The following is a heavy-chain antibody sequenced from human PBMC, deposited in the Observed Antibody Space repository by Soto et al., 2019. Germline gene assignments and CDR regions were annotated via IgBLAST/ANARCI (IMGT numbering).Heavy chain of an antibody. V-gene: IGHV1-8*02. J-gene: IGHJ6*02. CDR1: GYDFTAYD. D-gene: IGHD6-13*01. CDR3: GRGPSPRAPAAGTPFYYAMDV. Sequence: ASVEVSCKASGYDFTAYDINWVRQASGQGLEWMGWMNPINGATGSARRFQGRVSMTRNTATGTAYLELTSLRSDDTAVYYCGRGPSPRAPAAGTPFYYAMDVWGQGTTVTVSS. CDR2: MNPINGAT.